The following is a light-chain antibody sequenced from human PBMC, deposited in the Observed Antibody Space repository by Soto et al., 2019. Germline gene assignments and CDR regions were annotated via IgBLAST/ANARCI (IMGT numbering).Light chain of an antibody. CDR3: QQYNSYWT. CDR1: QSISSW. Sequence: DIQMTQSPSTLSASVGDRVTITCRASQSISSWLAWYQQKPGKAPKLLIYKASSLESGVPSRFSGSGSGTKFTLTISSLQPDDFEPYYCQQYNSYWTFGQGTKVEIK. V-gene: IGKV1-5*03. CDR2: KAS. J-gene: IGKJ1*01.